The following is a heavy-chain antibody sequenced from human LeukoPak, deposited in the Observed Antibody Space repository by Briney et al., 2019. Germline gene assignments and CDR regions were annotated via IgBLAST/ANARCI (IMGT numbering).Heavy chain of an antibody. V-gene: IGHV1-69*13. D-gene: IGHD5-18*01. Sequence: GASVKVSCKASGGTFSSYAISWVRQAPGQGLEWMGGIIPIFGTANYAQKFQGRVTITADESTSTAYMELSSLRSEDTAVYYCARDGSSNTAMVSSHNWFDPWGQGTLVTVSS. CDR1: GGTFSSYA. CDR2: IIPIFGTA. J-gene: IGHJ5*02. CDR3: ARDGSSNTAMVSSHNWFDP.